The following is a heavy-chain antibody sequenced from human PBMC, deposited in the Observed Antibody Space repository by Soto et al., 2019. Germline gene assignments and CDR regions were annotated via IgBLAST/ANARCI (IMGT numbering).Heavy chain of an antibody. CDR2: ISNDGNRI. J-gene: IGHJ4*02. CDR1: GFTVTNYG. V-gene: IGHV3-30*18. D-gene: IGHD1-1*01. CDR3: AKVGDVYNSFFDY. Sequence: SLRLSCAASGFTVTNYGMHWVRQAPGQGLEWVAVISNDGNRIYYVDSVKGRFTISRDISKNTLYLQMNSLRAEDTAVYYCAKVGDVYNSFFDYWGQGALVTVSS.